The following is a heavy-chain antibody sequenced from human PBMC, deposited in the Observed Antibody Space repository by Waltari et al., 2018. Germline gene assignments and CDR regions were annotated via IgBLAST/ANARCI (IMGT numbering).Heavy chain of an antibody. D-gene: IGHD6-19*01. CDR3: ATALGDSSSASRPFDF. Sequence: EVQLLQSGAELKEPGTTVRISCKVSGYTFSDYYIHWVQQAPGKGLRWMGLVDPEDGETIYADNFQGRVTISADTSTDTAFMELSSPRSEDTAVFYCATALGDSSSASRPFDFWGQGTMITVSS. V-gene: IGHV1-69-2*01. J-gene: IGHJ3*01. CDR2: VDPEDGET. CDR1: GYTFSDYY.